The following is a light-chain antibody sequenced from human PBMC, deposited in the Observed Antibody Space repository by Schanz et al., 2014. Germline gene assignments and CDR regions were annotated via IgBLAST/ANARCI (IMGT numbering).Light chain of an antibody. V-gene: IGLV2-8*01. CDR1: SSDVGGYNY. J-gene: IGLJ2*01. Sequence: QSALTQPPSASGSPGQSVTISCTGTSSDVGGYNYVSWYQQHPGKAPKLIISDVTRRPSGVPDRFSGSKSGNTASLTVSGLLAEDEADYYCCSFAGSHVVFGGGTKLTVL. CDR3: CSFAGSHVV. CDR2: DVT.